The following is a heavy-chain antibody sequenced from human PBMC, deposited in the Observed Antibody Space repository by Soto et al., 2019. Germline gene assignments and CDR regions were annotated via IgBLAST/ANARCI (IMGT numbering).Heavy chain of an antibody. J-gene: IGHJ4*02. CDR2: ISGSGGST. CDR1: GFTFSSYA. V-gene: IGHV3-23*01. Sequence: EVQLLESGGGLVQPGGSLRLSCAASGFTFSSYAMSWVRQAPGKGLEWVSAISGSGGSTYYADSVKGRFTISRDNSKNTLYLQMNSLRAEDTAVYYCARDPKYNWNYGAGYYFDYWGQGTLVTVSS. CDR3: ARDPKYNWNYGAGYYFDY. D-gene: IGHD1-7*01.